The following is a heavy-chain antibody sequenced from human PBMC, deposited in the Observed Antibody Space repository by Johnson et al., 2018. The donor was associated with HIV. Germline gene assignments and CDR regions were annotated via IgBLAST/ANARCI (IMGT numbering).Heavy chain of an antibody. Sequence: VQLVESGGGVVRPGGSLRLSCAASGFTFSSYAMYWVRQAPGKGLEWVAFISYDGSNKYYADSVKGRFTISRDNSKNTLYLQMNSLRAEDTAVYYCARTTYSSPGAFDIWGQGTMVTVSS. V-gene: IGHV3-30-3*01. CDR3: ARTTYSSPGAFDI. CDR2: ISYDGSNK. CDR1: GFTFSSYA. J-gene: IGHJ3*02. D-gene: IGHD6-19*01.